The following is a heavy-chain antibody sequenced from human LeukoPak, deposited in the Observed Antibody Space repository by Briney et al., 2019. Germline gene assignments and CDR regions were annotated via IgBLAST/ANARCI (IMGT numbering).Heavy chain of an antibody. CDR1: GFTFSSYA. D-gene: IGHD3-22*01. J-gene: IGHJ5*02. Sequence: GGSLRLSCAASGFTFSSYAMHWVRQAPRKGLEYVSAISSNGGSTYYANSVKGRFTISRDNSKNTLYLQMGSLRAEDMAVYYCARGVNYYDSSGYYLNWFDPWGQGTLVTVSS. CDR3: ARGVNYYDSSGYYLNWFDP. CDR2: ISSNGGST. V-gene: IGHV3-64*01.